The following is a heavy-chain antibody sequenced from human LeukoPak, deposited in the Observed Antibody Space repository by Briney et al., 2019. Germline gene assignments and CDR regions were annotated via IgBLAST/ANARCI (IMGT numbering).Heavy chain of an antibody. CDR1: GFTFSSYS. D-gene: IGHD3-22*01. CDR3: AKSAFYDSSGYYYGELDY. J-gene: IGHJ4*02. CDR2: ISGSGGST. Sequence: GGSLRLSCAASGFTFSSYSMNWVRQAPGKGLEWVSAISGSGGSTYYADSVKGRFTISRDNSKNTLYLQMNSLRAEDTAVYYCAKSAFYDSSGYYYGELDYWGQGTLVTVSS. V-gene: IGHV3-23*01.